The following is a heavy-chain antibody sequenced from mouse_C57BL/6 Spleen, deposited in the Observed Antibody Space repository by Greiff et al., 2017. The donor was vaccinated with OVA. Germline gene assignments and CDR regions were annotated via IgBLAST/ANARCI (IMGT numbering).Heavy chain of an antibody. J-gene: IGHJ4*01. CDR2: IWSGGST. Sequence: QVQLKQSGPGLVQPSQSLSITCTVSGFSLTSYGVHWVRQSPGKGLEWLGVIWSGGSTDYNAAFISRLSISKDNSKSQVFFKMNSLQADDTAIYYCARESYYYGSSYAMDYWGQGTSVTVSS. CDR3: ARESYYYGSSYAMDY. V-gene: IGHV2-2*01. CDR1: GFSLTSYG. D-gene: IGHD1-1*01.